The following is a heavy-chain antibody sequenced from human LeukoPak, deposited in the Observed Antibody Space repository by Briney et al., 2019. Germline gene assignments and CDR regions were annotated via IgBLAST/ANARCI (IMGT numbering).Heavy chain of an antibody. D-gene: IGHD6-13*01. Sequence: SVKVSCKASGGTFSSYAISWVRQAPGQGLGWMGGIIPIFGTANYAQKFQGRVTITADKSTSTAYMELSSLRSEDTAVYYCAFPGIAAAGEGVDYYYYGMDVWGKGTTVTVSS. J-gene: IGHJ6*04. CDR1: GGTFSSYA. CDR2: IIPIFGTA. CDR3: AFPGIAAAGEGVDYYYYGMDV. V-gene: IGHV1-69*06.